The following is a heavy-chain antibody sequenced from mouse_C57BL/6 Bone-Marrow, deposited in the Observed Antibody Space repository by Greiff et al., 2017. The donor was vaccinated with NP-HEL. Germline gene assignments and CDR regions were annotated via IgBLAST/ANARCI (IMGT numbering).Heavy chain of an antibody. CDR3: ASGSSYWYFDV. J-gene: IGHJ1*03. CDR1: GYTFTSYW. CDR2: IDPSDSYT. D-gene: IGHD1-1*01. Sequence: VQLQQPGAELVRPGTSVKLSCKASGYTFTSYWMHWVKQRPGQGLEWIGVIDPSDSYTNYNQKFKGKATLTVDTSSSTAYMQLSSLTSEDSAVYYCASGSSYWYFDVWGTGTTVTVSS. V-gene: IGHV1-59*01.